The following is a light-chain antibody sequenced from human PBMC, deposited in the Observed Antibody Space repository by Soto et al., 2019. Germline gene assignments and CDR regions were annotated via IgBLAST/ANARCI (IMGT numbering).Light chain of an antibody. V-gene: IGLV2-23*01. CDR3: CSGV. J-gene: IGLJ2*01. CDR2: EGS. CDR1: SSDIGSKNL. Sequence: QSALTQPASVSGSPGQSITISCTGTSSDIGSKNLVSWYQKHPGKAPKVMIYEGSKRPSGVSNRFSGSKSGNTASLTISGLQAEDEADCYCCSGVFDGGTKVTVL.